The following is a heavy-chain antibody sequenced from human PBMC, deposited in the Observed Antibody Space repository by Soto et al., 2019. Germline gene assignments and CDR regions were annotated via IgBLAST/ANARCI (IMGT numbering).Heavy chain of an antibody. V-gene: IGHV5-10-1*01. CDR3: AVSTYYYDSSGTGDY. J-gene: IGHJ4*02. CDR1: GYSFTSYW. CDR2: IDPSDSYT. Sequence: LGESLKISCKGSGYSFTSYWISWVRQMPGKGLEWMGRIDPSDSYTNYSPSFQGHVIISADKSISTAYLQWSSLKASDTAMYYCAVSTYYYDSSGTGDYWGQGTMVTVYS. D-gene: IGHD3-22*01.